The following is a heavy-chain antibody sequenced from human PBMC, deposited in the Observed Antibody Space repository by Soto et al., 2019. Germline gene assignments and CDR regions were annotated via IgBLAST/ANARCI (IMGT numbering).Heavy chain of an antibody. V-gene: IGHV5-10-1*01. D-gene: IGHD1-26*01. CDR2: IDPSDSYT. Sequence: LKISCKGSGYSFTSYWISWVRQMPGKGLEWMGRIDPSDSYTNYSPSFQGHVTISADKSISTAYLQWSSLKASDTAMYYCARQVGDTYYYGMDVWGQGTTVTVSS. CDR3: ARQVGDTYYYGMDV. J-gene: IGHJ6*02. CDR1: GYSFTSYW.